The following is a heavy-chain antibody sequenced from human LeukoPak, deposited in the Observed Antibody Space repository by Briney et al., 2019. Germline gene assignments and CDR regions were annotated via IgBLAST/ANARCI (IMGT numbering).Heavy chain of an antibody. CDR3: ARFLPYYYDSSGLRAFDY. Sequence: ASVKVSCKASGYTFTGYYMHWVRQAPGQGLEWMGWINPNSGGTNYAQKFQGRVTMTRDTSISTAYMELSRLRSDDTAVYYCARFLPYYYDSSGLRAFDYWGQGTLVTVSS. CDR2: INPNSGGT. J-gene: IGHJ4*02. V-gene: IGHV1-2*02. CDR1: GYTFTGYY. D-gene: IGHD3-22*01.